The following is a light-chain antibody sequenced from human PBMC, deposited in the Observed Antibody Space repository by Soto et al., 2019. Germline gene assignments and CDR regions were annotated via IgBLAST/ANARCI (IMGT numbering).Light chain of an antibody. Sequence: IVMTQSPATLSVSPGGRATLSCRASQSVSSNLAWYQQKPGQAPRLLIYGGSSRATGIPDRFSVSGSGTDFTLTISRLEPGDFAVYYCQQYGDSPRSFGQGTKVDIK. CDR1: QSVSSN. CDR3: QQYGDSPRS. CDR2: GGS. J-gene: IGKJ1*01. V-gene: IGKV3-20*01.